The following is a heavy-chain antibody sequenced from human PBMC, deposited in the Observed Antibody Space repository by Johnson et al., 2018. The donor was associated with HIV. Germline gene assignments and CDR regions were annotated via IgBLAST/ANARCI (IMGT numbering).Heavy chain of an antibody. CDR2: IKQDGREK. V-gene: IGHV3-7*01. D-gene: IGHD2-15*01. J-gene: IGHJ3*02. CDR1: AFTFSRYW. Sequence: EVQLVESGGGLVQPGGSLRLSCAASAFTFSRYWMSWVRQAPGKGLEWVANIKQDGREKYYVDSVKGRFTISRDNAKNSLYLQMNSLRAEDTAVYYCARDGVVVVPGGWGAFDIWGQGTLVTVSS. CDR3: ARDGVVVVPGGWGAFDI.